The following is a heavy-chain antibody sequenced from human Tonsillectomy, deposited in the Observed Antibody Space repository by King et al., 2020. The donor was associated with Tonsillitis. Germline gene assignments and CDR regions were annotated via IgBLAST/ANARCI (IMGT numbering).Heavy chain of an antibody. CDR3: ARRGGGWPRLDP. D-gene: IGHD2-15*01. Sequence: VQLQQWGAGLLKPSETLSLTCAVYGGSFSAYYWTWIRQPPGKGLEWIGEINHSGSTNYNPSLKSRVTISVDTSKNQFSLNMSSLTAEDTAVYYCARRGGGWPRLDPWGKGTLVTVSS. J-gene: IGHJ5*02. CDR1: GGSFSAYY. V-gene: IGHV4-34*01. CDR2: INHSGST.